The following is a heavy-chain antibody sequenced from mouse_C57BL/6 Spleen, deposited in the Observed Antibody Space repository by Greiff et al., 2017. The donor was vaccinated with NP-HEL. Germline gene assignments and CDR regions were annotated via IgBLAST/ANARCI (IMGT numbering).Heavy chain of an antibody. CDR3: ARIEGSSGPMDY. D-gene: IGHD1-1*01. CDR1: GFSLSPFGMG. J-gene: IGHJ4*01. Sequence: QVTLKESGPGILQPSPTLSLTCSFSGFSLSPFGMGVGWIRQPSGKGLEWLAHIWWVDGMFYNPALKRRLTISKDTSKNQVFLKIANVYTADTATYYCARIEGSSGPMDYWGQGTSVTVSS. CDR2: IWWVDGM. V-gene: IGHV8-8*01.